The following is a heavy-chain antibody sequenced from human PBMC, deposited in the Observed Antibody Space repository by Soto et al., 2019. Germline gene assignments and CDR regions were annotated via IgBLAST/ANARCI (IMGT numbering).Heavy chain of an antibody. CDR1: GFTFSNYA. Sequence: VHLLESGGGLVHPGGSLRLSCTASGFTFSNYAMTWVRQGPGKGLQWVAGINGGGDSPHYADSVKGRFIISRDNSNNTLVLQMRSLRVDDTALYDCAKRGKFGGFDYWGQGTLLTVSS. CDR2: INGGGDSP. D-gene: IGHD3-10*01. CDR3: AKRGKFGGFDY. J-gene: IGHJ4*02. V-gene: IGHV3-23*01.